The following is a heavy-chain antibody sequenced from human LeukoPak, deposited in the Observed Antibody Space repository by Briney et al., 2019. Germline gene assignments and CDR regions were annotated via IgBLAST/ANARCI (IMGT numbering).Heavy chain of an antibody. V-gene: IGHV3-11*01. CDR1: GFDLSDYY. Sequence: GGSLRLTCVVSGFDLSDYYMSWIRQAPGKGLEWISYISSSGGNIYFADSVKGRFTMSRDNARGSLYLQMNSLTADDTAIYYCARRRDYFDYWGQGTLVTVSS. CDR3: ARRRDYFDY. CDR2: ISSSGGNI. J-gene: IGHJ4*01.